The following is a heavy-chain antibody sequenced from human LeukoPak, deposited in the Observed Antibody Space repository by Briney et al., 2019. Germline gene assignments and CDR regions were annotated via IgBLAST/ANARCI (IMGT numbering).Heavy chain of an antibody. Sequence: NASETLSLTCTVSGGSISSGGYYWSWIRQHPGKGLEWIGYIYYSGSTYYNPSLKSRVTISVDTSKNQFSLKLSSVTAADTAVYYCARAASGGGFDYWGQGTLVTVSS. CDR3: ARAASGGGFDY. CDR1: GGSISSGGYY. J-gene: IGHJ4*02. D-gene: IGHD2-15*01. CDR2: IYYSGST. V-gene: IGHV4-61*08.